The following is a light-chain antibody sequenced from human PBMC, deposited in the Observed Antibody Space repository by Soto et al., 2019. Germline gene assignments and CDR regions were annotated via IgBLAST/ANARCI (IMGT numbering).Light chain of an antibody. V-gene: IGLV8-61*01. CDR1: SGSVSTSYY. J-gene: IGLJ1*01. CDR3: VLYMGGGLYV. CDR2: STN. Sequence: QAVVTQEPSLSVSPGGTVTLTCGLNSGSVSTSYYPSWYQQTPGQAPRTLIFSTNTRSSGVPARFSGSILGDRAALTITGGQADDESDYFCVLYMGGGLYVFGPGTKLTVL.